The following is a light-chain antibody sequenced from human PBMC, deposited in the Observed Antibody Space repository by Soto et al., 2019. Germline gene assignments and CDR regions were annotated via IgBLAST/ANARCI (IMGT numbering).Light chain of an antibody. CDR1: RSNVGDYNH. CDR2: DVS. Sequence: QSALTQPASVSGSPGQSITLSCTGTRSNVGDYNHVSWYQQHPGKAPRLMIYDVSNRPSGVSNRFSGSKSGNTASLTISGLQAEDDADYYCSSYTSSSLVVFGGGTKVTVL. CDR3: SSYTSSSLVV. J-gene: IGLJ2*01. V-gene: IGLV2-14*01.